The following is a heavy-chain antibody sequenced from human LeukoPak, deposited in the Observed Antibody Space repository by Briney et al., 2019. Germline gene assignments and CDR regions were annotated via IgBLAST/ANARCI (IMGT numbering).Heavy chain of an antibody. V-gene: IGHV4-59*01. CDR2: IYYSGST. CDR3: ARLVSSGWPWKIDAFDI. D-gene: IGHD6-19*01. J-gene: IGHJ3*02. CDR1: GGSTSSFY. Sequence: PLGTPSPTRTVSGGSTSSFYRSWTRPAPPEGREWIGVIYYSGSTNYNPSLKSRVTIPVDTSKNQFSLKLSSVTAADTAVYYCARLVSSGWPWKIDAFDIWGQGTMVTVSS.